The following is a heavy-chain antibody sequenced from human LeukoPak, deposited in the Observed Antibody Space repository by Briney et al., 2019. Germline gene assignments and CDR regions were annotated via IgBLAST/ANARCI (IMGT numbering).Heavy chain of an antibody. J-gene: IGHJ4*02. D-gene: IGHD5-18*01. V-gene: IGHV3-23*01. CDR3: AKRIQSAMAMGY. CDR2: ISSTGGTT. Sequence: GGSLRLSCVASGLTFSNYGISWVRQAPGKGLEWVSAISSTGGTTYYADSVKGHFTISRDNSKNTMYLQMNSLRAEDTAVYYCAKRIQSAMAMGYWGQGTLVTVSS. CDR1: GLTFSNYG.